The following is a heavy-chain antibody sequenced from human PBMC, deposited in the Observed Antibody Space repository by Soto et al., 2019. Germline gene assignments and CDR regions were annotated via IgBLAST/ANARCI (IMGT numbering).Heavy chain of an antibody. Sequence: PGGSLRLSCAASGFTFSSYAMSWVRLAPGKGLEWVSATSGSGGSTYYADSVKGRFTVSRDNSKNTLYLQMNSLRAEDTAVYYCAKDSSGWYSIDYWGQGTLVTVSS. CDR1: GFTFSSYA. CDR2: TSGSGGST. CDR3: AKDSSGWYSIDY. D-gene: IGHD6-19*01. V-gene: IGHV3-23*01. J-gene: IGHJ4*02.